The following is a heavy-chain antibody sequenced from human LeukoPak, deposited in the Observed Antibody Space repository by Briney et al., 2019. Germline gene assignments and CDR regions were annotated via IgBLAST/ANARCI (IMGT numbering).Heavy chain of an antibody. CDR3: ARDMSESGGSGSYYPRRASWFDP. J-gene: IGHJ5*02. CDR2: IYSGGST. CDR1: GFTVSSNY. V-gene: IGHV3-53*01. Sequence: PGGSLRLSCAASGFTVSSNYMSWVRQAPGKGLEWVSVIYSGGSTYYSDSVKGRFTISRDDSKNTLYLQMNSLRAEDTAVYYCARDMSESGGSGSYYPRRASWFDPWGQGTLVTVSS. D-gene: IGHD3-10*01.